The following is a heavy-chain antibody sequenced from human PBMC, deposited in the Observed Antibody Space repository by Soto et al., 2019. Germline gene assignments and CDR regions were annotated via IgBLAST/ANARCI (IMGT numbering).Heavy chain of an antibody. Sequence: GGSLRLSCAASGFTFSSYGMHWVRQAPGKGLEWVAVIWYDGSNKYYADSVKGRFTISRDNSKNTLYLQMNSLRAEDTAVYYCARDRSIAAAGTAFDIWGQGTMVTVSS. V-gene: IGHV3-33*01. D-gene: IGHD6-13*01. CDR1: GFTFSSYG. CDR3: ARDRSIAAAGTAFDI. J-gene: IGHJ3*02. CDR2: IWYDGSNK.